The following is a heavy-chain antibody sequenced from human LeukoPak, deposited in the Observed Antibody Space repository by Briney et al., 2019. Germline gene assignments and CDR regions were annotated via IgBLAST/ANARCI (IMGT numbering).Heavy chain of an antibody. CDR3: ARDWGIVPAAILDY. J-gene: IGHJ4*02. CDR1: GFTCSNYS. Sequence: GGSLRLSCAASGFTCSNYSMNWVRQAPGKGLEWVSFISSSSSYIYYADSVKGRFTISRDNAKNSLYLQMNSLRAEDTAVYYCARDWGIVPAAILDYWGQGTLVTVSS. CDR2: ISSSSSYI. V-gene: IGHV3-21*01. D-gene: IGHD2-2*01.